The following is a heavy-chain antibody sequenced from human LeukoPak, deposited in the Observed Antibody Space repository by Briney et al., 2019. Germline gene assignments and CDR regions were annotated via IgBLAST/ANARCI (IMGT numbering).Heavy chain of an antibody. J-gene: IGHJ4*02. CDR1: GFTFSSYS. V-gene: IGHV3-21*01. D-gene: IGHD2-2*01. Sequence: GGSLRLSCAASGFTFSSYSMNWVRQAPGKGLEWVSSISSSSSYIYYADSVKGRFTISRDNAKNSLYLQMNSLRAEDTAVYYCARDPRSTSRQGGDESNDYWGQGTLVTVSS. CDR3: ARDPRSTSRQGGDESNDY. CDR2: ISSSSSYI.